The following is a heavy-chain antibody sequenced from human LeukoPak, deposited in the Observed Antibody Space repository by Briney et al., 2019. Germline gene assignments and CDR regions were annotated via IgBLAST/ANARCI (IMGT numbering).Heavy chain of an antibody. CDR3: ARAHVQWLVPRWFDP. CDR1: GGSISSYY. V-gene: IGHV4-59*01. D-gene: IGHD6-19*01. J-gene: IGHJ5*02. CDR2: IYYSGST. Sequence: KPSETLSLTCTVSGGSISSYYWSWIRQPPGKGLEWIGYIYYSGSTNYNPSLKSRVTISVYTSKNQFSLKLSSVTAADTAVYYCARAHVQWLVPRWFDPWGQGTLVTVSS.